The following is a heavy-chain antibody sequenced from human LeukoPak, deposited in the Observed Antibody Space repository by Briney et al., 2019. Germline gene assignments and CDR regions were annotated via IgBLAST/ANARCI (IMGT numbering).Heavy chain of an antibody. CDR3: ARAGQLRYMDV. Sequence: GGSLRLSCAASGFDFSDYYMSWIRQAPGKGLEWISNIKTTGLTTYYADSVKGRFTISRDNAKNSLFLQMNSLRADDTAIYYCARAGQLRYMDVWGKGTAVTVSS. CDR1: GFDFSDYY. V-gene: IGHV3-11*04. J-gene: IGHJ6*03. CDR2: IKTTGLTT.